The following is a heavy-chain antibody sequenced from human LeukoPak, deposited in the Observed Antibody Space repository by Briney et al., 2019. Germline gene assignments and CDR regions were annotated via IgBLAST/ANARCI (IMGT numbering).Heavy chain of an antibody. J-gene: IGHJ4*02. CDR3: ASGGAYFDY. CDR1: GGSISSYY. Sequence: PSETLSLTCTVFGGSISSYYWSWIRQPPGKGLEWIGYIYYTGSTNYNPSLKSRLTISLDTSKNQFSLKLRSVTAADTAVYYCASGGAYFDYWGQGTLVIVSS. CDR2: IYYTGST. V-gene: IGHV4-59*01. D-gene: IGHD3-16*01.